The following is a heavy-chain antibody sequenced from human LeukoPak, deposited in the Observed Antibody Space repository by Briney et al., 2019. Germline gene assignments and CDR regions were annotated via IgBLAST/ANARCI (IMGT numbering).Heavy chain of an antibody. CDR1: GFTFSDYY. D-gene: IGHD3-22*01. CDR3: ARENYDSSGYYY. J-gene: IGHJ4*02. CDR2: ISSSGSTI. Sequence: GGSLRLYCAASGFTFSDYYMSWIRQAPGKGLEWYSYISSSGSTIYYADSVKGRFTISRDNAKNSLYLQMNSLRAEDTAVYYCARENYDSSGYYYWGQGTLVTVSS. V-gene: IGHV3-11*01.